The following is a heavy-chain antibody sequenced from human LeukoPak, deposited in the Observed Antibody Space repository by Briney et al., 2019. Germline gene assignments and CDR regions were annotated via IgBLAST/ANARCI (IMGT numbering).Heavy chain of an antibody. CDR1: GFTFSSYE. CDR3: AELGITMIGGV. D-gene: IGHD3-10*02. V-gene: IGHV3-48*03. Sequence: GGSLRLSCAASGFTFSSYEMNWVRQAPGKGLEWVSYISSSGSTIYYADSVKGRFTISRDNAKNSLYLQMNSLRAEDTAVYYCAELGITMIGGVWGRGATVTISS. CDR2: ISSSGSTI. J-gene: IGHJ6*04.